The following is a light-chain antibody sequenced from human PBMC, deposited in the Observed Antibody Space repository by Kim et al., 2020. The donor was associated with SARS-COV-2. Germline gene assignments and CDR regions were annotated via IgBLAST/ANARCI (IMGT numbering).Light chain of an antibody. Sequence: QSVLTQPPSVSGAPGQRVTISCTGSSSNIGAGYDVHWYQQLPGTAPKLLIYGNSNRPSGVPYRFSGSKSGTSASLAITGLQAEDEADYYCQSYDSSLSGSCVFGTGTKVTVL. V-gene: IGLV1-40*01. J-gene: IGLJ1*01. CDR3: QSYDSSLSGSCV. CDR1: SSNIGAGYD. CDR2: GNS.